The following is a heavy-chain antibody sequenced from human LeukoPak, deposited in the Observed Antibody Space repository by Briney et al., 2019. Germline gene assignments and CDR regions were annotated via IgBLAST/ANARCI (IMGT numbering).Heavy chain of an antibody. V-gene: IGHV3-53*01. CDR3: ARGIGTATNAFDI. CDR1: GFTFSSYA. J-gene: IGHJ3*02. CDR2: IYSGGST. D-gene: IGHD5-12*01. Sequence: PGGSLRLSCAASGFTFSSYAMSWVRQAPGKGLEWVSVIYSGGSTYYTDSVKGRFTISRDNSKNTLYLQMNSLRAEDTAVYYCARGIGTATNAFDIWGQGTMVTVSS.